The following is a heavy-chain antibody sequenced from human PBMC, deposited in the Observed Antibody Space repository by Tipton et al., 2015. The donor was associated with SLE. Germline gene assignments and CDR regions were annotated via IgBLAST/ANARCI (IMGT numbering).Heavy chain of an antibody. D-gene: IGHD1-26*01. V-gene: IGHV4-61*08. J-gene: IGHJ4*02. Sequence: LRLSCTVSGGSISSGGYYWSWIRQPPGKGLEWIGYIHHSGTTNYNPSLQSRVTISRDPSKNQFSLKLSSATAADTAVYYCARDQVGVGDFDYWGQGTLATVSS. CDR2: IHHSGTT. CDR1: GGSISSGGYY. CDR3: ARDQVGVGDFDY.